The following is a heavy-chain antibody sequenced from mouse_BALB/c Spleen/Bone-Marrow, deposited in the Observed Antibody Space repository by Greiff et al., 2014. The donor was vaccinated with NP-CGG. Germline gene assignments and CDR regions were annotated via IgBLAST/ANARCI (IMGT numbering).Heavy chain of an antibody. J-gene: IGHJ4*01. D-gene: IGHD2-4*01. CDR3: ARSGLRRPAMDY. CDR1: GFSLTSYG. Sequence: VMLVESGPSLVAPSQCLSITCTVSGFSLTSYGVHWVRQPPGKGLEWLGVIWAGGSTNYNSALMSRLSISKDNSKSQVFLKMNSLQIDDTAMYYCARSGLRRPAMDYWGQGTSVTVSS. V-gene: IGHV2-9*02. CDR2: IWAGGST.